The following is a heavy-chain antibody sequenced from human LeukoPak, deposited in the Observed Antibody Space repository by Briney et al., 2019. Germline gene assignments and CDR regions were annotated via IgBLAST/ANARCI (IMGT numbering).Heavy chain of an antibody. CDR3: ARHLDQTTLDY. V-gene: IGHV5-51*01. CDR2: IYPGDSDT. D-gene: IGHD4-11*01. CDR1: GYSFTSYW. J-gene: IGHJ4*02. Sequence: GESLKISCKGSGYSFTSYWIGWVRQMPGKGLEWMGIIYPGDSDTRNRPSFQGQVTISADKSISTAYLQWSSLKASDTARYYCARHLDQTTLDYWGQGTLVTVST.